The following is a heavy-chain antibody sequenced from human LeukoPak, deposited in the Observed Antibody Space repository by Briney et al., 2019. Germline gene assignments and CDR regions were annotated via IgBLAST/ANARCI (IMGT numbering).Heavy chain of an antibody. CDR1: GGSISSSSYY. J-gene: IGHJ4*02. CDR2: IYYSGST. Sequence: TSETLSLTCTVSGGSISSSSYYWGWIRQPPGKGLEWIGSIYYSGSTYYNPSLKSRVTMSVDTSKNQFSLKLSSVTAADTAVYYCARPLPDPAASLWGQGTLVTVSS. CDR3: ARPLPDPAASL. V-gene: IGHV4-39*01.